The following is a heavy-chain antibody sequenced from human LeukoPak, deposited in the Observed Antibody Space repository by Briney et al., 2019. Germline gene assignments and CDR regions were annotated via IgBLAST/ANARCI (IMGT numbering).Heavy chain of an antibody. CDR3: ARASGPNYDSGRY. D-gene: IGHD3-3*01. V-gene: IGHV1-69*05. CDR1: GGTFSSYA. J-gene: IGHJ4*02. Sequence: ASVKVSCKASGGTFSSYAISWVRQAPGQGLEWMGGIIPIFGTANYAQKFQGRATITTDESTSTAYMELSSLRSEDTAVYYCARASGPNYDSGRYWGQGTLVTVSS. CDR2: IIPIFGTA.